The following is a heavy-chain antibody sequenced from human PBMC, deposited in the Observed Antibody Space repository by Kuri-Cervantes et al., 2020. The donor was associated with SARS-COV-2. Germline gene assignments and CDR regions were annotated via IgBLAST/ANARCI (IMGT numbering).Heavy chain of an antibody. V-gene: IGHV1-69*13. CDR1: GGTLNTYS. Sequence: SVKVSCKASGGTLNTYSFSWVRQAPGQGLEWMGGIMPIFGTADYAQKFQDRVTITADEPTNTAYMELSSLRSEDTAVYYCARGSWQDPLYWGQGTLVTVSS. CDR2: IMPIFGTA. D-gene: IGHD2-15*01. CDR3: ARGSWQDPLY. J-gene: IGHJ4*02.